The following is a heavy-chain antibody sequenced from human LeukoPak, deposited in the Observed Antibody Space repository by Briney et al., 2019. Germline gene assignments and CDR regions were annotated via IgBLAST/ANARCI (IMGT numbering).Heavy chain of an antibody. V-gene: IGHV3-30*14. CDR3: ARVDYYYDSSGYLPDAFDI. CDR1: GFTFSSYA. J-gene: IGHJ3*02. CDR2: ISYDGSNK. Sequence: GGSLRLSCAASGFTFSSYAMHWVRQAPGKGLEWVAVISYDGSNKYYADSVKGRFTISRDNSKNTLYLQMNSLRAEDTAVYYCARVDYYYDSSGYLPDAFDIWGQGTMVTVPS. D-gene: IGHD3-22*01.